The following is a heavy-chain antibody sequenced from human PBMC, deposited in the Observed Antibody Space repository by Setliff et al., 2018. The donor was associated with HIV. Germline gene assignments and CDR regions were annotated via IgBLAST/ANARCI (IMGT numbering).Heavy chain of an antibody. Sequence: PGESLKISCKGSGYNFPTYWIAWVRQMPGKGLEWMGIIYSGDSESKYSPSFQGRVSVSVDKSINTAYLQWSSLKASDSAVYYCARTASSKWEKWYLDPWGRGTLVTVSS. J-gene: IGHJ2*01. CDR1: GYNFPTYW. CDR2: IYSGDSES. D-gene: IGHD4-4*01. CDR3: ARTASSKWEKWYLDP. V-gene: IGHV5-51*01.